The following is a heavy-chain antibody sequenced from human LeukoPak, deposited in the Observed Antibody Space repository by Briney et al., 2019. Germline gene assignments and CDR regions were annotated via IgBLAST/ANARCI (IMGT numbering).Heavy chain of an antibody. Sequence: SGGSLRLSCAASGFTFSSYGMHWVRQAPGKGLEWVAVISYDGSNKYYADSVKGRFTISRDNSKNTLYLQMNSLRAEDTAVYYCAKDEQPYWGQGTLVTVSS. V-gene: IGHV3-30*18. CDR2: ISYDGSNK. D-gene: IGHD1/OR15-1a*01. CDR1: GFTFSSYG. CDR3: AKDEQPY. J-gene: IGHJ4*02.